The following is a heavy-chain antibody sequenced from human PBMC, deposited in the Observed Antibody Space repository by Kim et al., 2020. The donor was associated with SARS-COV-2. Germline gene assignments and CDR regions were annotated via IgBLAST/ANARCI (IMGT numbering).Heavy chain of an antibody. J-gene: IGHJ4*02. D-gene: IGHD6-6*01. CDR3: ARDINSSSLSQYYFDY. CDR2: INAGNGNT. Sequence: ASVKVSCKASGYTFTSYAMHWVRQAPGQRLEWMGWINAGNGNTKYSQKFQGRVTITRDTSASTAYMELSSLRSEDTAVDYCARDINSSSLSQYYFDYWGQGTPDTVSS. CDR1: GYTFTSYA. V-gene: IGHV1-3*01.